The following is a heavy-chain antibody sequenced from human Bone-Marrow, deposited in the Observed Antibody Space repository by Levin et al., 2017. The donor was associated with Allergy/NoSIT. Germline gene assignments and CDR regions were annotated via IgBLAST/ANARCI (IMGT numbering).Heavy chain of an antibody. D-gene: IGHD6-13*01. CDR3: ARDETVNSWHTGWFDP. V-gene: IGHV4-61*02. CDR2: MFAGGAA. CDR1: GDSINNTNHY. Sequence: SCTVSGDSINNTNHYWSWIRQPAGKGLEWIGRMFAGGAATYNRSLRSRVTISIDTSKNQFSLKLTSVTAADTAVYYCARDETVNSWHTGWFDPWGQGTLVTVSS. J-gene: IGHJ5*02.